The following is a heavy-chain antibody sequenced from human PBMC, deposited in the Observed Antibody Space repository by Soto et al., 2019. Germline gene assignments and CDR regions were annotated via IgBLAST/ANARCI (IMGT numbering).Heavy chain of an antibody. CDR2: INHSGST. CDR1: GGSFSGYY. V-gene: IGHV4-34*01. J-gene: IGHJ6*03. D-gene: IGHD3-9*01. Sequence: PSETLSLTCAVYGGSFSGYYWSWIRQPPGKGLEWIGEINHSGSTNYNPSLKSRVTISVDTSKNQFSLKLSSVTAADTAVYYCARGPYDILTGPINYYMDVWGKGTTVTVSS. CDR3: ARGPYDILTGPINYYMDV.